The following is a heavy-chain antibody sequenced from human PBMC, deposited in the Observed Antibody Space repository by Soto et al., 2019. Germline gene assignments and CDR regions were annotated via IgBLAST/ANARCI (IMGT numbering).Heavy chain of an antibody. D-gene: IGHD6-19*01. CDR1: GYTFTDYY. CDR2: LNPDSGVT. CDR3: TRASAVTGGSSNSLPNAY. Sequence: QVHLVQSGAEVTEPGASVKVSCKASGYTFTDYYLHWVRQAPGQVLERMGWLNPDSGVTRFAQKFQDRVTLTRDTSISTAYMELSRLTSDDTAVYYCTRASAVTGGSSNSLPNAYWGQGSLVTVSS. V-gene: IGHV1-2*02. J-gene: IGHJ4*02.